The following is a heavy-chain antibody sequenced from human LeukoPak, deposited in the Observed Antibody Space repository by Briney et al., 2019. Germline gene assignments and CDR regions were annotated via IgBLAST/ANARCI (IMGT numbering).Heavy chain of an antibody. Sequence: ASVKVSCKASGYTFTSYGISWVRQAPGQGLEWMGWISAYNGNTNYAQKLQGRVTMTTGTSTSTAYMELRSLRSDDTAVYCCARDWGEGIAAAGLDYWGQGALVTVSS. CDR2: ISAYNGNT. D-gene: IGHD6-13*01. CDR1: GYTFTSYG. J-gene: IGHJ4*02. V-gene: IGHV1-18*01. CDR3: ARDWGEGIAAAGLDY.